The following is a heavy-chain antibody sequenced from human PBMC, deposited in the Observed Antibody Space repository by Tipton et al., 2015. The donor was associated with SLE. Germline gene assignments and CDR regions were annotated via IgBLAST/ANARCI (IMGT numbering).Heavy chain of an antibody. CDR2: MYYSGST. J-gene: IGHJ4*02. CDR1: GGSITSYY. D-gene: IGHD3-16*02. Sequence: TLSLTCTVSGGSITSYYWSWIRQPPGKGLEWIGYMYYSGSTNYNPSLKSRVTISVDTSKNQFSLKLNSVTAADTAVYYCARHRLDYDYVWENYRYFHYWGQGNLVTVSS. V-gene: IGHV4-59*01. CDR3: ARHRLDYDYVWENYRYFHY.